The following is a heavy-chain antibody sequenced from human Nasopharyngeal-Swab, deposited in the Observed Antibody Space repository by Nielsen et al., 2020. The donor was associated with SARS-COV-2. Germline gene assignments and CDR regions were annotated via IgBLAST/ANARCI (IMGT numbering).Heavy chain of an antibody. CDR1: GFTFSSYG. J-gene: IGHJ4*02. CDR2: TSYDGSNK. D-gene: IGHD1-26*01. V-gene: IGHV3-30*03. CDR3: ARDPGGSYYFDY. Sequence: GGSLRLSCAASGFTFSSYGMHWVRQAPGKGLEWVAVTSYDGSNKYYADSVKGRFTISRDNSKNTLYLQMNSLRAEDTAVYYCARDPGGSYYFDYWGQGTLVTVSS.